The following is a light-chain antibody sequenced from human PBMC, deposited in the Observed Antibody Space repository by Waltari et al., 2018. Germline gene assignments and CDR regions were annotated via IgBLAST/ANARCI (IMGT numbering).Light chain of an antibody. V-gene: IGLV1-40*01. Sequence: QSVLTQPPSVSGAPGQRVTISCTGSSSNIGSHYVQWYQQLPGTAPKLLIYEYNKRPSVVSDRFSGSQSCTSASLTITGLQSEDEADYYCQSYDSILSAHYIFGAATLLTVL. CDR1: SSNIGSHY. CDR3: QSYDSILSAHYI. CDR2: EYN. J-gene: IGLJ1*01.